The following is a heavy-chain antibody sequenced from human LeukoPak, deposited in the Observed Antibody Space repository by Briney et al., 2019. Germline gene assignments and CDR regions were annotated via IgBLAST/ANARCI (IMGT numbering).Heavy chain of an antibody. CDR2: ISSSGSTI. D-gene: IGHD2-2*01. V-gene: IGHV3-11*01. Sequence: GGSLRLSCAASGFTFSDYGMSWVRQAPGKGLEWVSYISSSGSTIYYADSVKGRFTISRDNAKNSLYLQMNSLRAEDTAVYYCAREGEVVPAAIGYYYYYMDVWGKGTTVTVSS. CDR3: AREGEVVPAAIGYYYYYMDV. CDR1: GFTFSDYG. J-gene: IGHJ6*03.